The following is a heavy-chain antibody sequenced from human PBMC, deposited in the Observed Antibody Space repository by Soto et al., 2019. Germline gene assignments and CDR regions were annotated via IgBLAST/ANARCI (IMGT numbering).Heavy chain of an antibody. V-gene: IGHV3-33*03. Sequence: GSLRLSCAASGFSFSSFGMHWVRQAPGKGLECVAIIWYDGSLEYYSDSVKGRFTISRDNSKITLYLQMNSLRVEDTAVYYCAKPSYDFWSGYYHPFDYWGQGTLVTVSS. CDR3: AKPSYDFWSGYYHPFDY. J-gene: IGHJ4*02. D-gene: IGHD3-3*01. CDR1: GFSFSSFG. CDR2: IWYDGSLE.